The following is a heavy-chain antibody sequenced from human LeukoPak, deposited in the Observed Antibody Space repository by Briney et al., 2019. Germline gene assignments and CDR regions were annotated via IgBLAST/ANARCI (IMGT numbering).Heavy chain of an antibody. CDR2: ISSSGSTI. CDR3: AKGEGYSSGWLQFYFDY. D-gene: IGHD6-19*01. Sequence: PGGSLRLSCAASGFTFSSYEMNWVRQAPGKGLEWVSYISSSGSTIYYADSVKGRFTISRDNAKNSLYLQMNSLRAEDTAVYYCAKGEGYSSGWLQFYFDYWGQGTLVTVSS. V-gene: IGHV3-48*03. CDR1: GFTFSSYE. J-gene: IGHJ4*02.